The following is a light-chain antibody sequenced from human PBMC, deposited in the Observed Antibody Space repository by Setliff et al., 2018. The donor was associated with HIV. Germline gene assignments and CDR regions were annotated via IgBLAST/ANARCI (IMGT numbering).Light chain of an antibody. CDR2: EVR. V-gene: IGLV2-14*01. CDR1: SSDVGGYSY. J-gene: IGLJ1*01. CDR3: SSYASSNTLP. Sequence: QSVLTQPASVSGSPGQSITISCTGTSSDVGGYSYVSWYQQHPGKAPKLIIYEVRNRPSGVSNRFSGSKSGNTASLTISGLQAEDEADYYCSSYASSNTLPFGTGTKVTV.